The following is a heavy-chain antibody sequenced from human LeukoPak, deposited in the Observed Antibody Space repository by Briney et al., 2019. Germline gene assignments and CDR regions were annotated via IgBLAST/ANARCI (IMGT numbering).Heavy chain of an antibody. J-gene: IGHJ4*02. Sequence: HSGTLSLTCAVYGGSFSGYYWSWIRQPPGKGLEWIGEINHLGSTNYNPSLKSRVTISVDTSKNQFSLKLSSVTAADTAVYYCARSNGDYTDWGQGTLVTVSS. V-gene: IGHV4-34*01. CDR2: INHLGST. D-gene: IGHD4-17*01. CDR1: GGSFSGYY. CDR3: ARSNGDYTD.